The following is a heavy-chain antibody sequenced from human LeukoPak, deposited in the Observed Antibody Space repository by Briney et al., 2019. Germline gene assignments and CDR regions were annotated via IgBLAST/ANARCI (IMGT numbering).Heavy chain of an antibody. CDR3: ARYYGSGSYYNPTYYFDY. D-gene: IGHD3-10*01. Sequence: GGSLRLSCAASGFTVSSNYMSWVRQAPGKGLEWVSVIYSGGSTYYADSVKGRFTISRDNSKNTLYLQMNSLGAEDTAVYYCARYYGSGSYYNPTYYFDYWGQGTLVTVSS. J-gene: IGHJ4*02. CDR1: GFTVSSNY. V-gene: IGHV3-66*01. CDR2: IYSGGST.